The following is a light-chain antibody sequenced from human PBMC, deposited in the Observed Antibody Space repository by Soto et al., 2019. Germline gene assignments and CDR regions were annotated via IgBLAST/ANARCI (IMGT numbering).Light chain of an antibody. CDR2: GAS. V-gene: IGKV3-15*01. Sequence: KQSPDSLSVSSGERVTLSCIAGQGVTTDFAWYQQKSGQSPRLLIYGASTRATGIPARFSGSGSGTEFTLTISSLQSEDFAVYYCQQYNNWPPTWTFGQGTKVDVK. J-gene: IGKJ1*01. CDR1: QGVTTD. CDR3: QQYNNWPPTWT.